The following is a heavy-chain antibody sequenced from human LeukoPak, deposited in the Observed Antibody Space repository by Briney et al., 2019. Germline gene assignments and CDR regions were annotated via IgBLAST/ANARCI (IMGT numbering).Heavy chain of an antibody. V-gene: IGHV3-48*03. CDR1: GFTFSSYE. Sequence: GGSLRLSCAASGFTFSSYEMNWVRQAPGKGLEWVSYISSSGSTIYYADSVKGRFTISRDNSKNTLYLQMNSLRAEDTAVYYCARGGRGYYDSSGYYYASEYFQHWGQGTLVTVSS. J-gene: IGHJ1*01. D-gene: IGHD3-22*01. CDR3: ARGGRGYYDSSGYYYASEYFQH. CDR2: ISSSGSTI.